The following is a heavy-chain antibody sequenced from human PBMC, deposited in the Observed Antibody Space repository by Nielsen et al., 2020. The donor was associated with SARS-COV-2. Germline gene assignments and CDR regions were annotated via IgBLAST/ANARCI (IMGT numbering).Heavy chain of an antibody. CDR2: IDWDDET. CDR1: GSSLTTSKMC. CDR3: ARTSATGYSDF. J-gene: IGHJ4*02. Sequence: SGPTLVKPTQTLTLTCSFSGSSLTTSKMCVSWIRQPPGKALEWLALIDWDDETLYSTSLKTRLTISKDTSKSQVVLTMTNMDPVDTATYYCARTSATGYSDFWGQGALVTVS. V-gene: IGHV2-70*01. D-gene: IGHD5-12*01.